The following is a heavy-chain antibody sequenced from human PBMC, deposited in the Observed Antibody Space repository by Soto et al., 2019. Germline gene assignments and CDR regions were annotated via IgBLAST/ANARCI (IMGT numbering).Heavy chain of an antibody. D-gene: IGHD1-1*01. V-gene: IGHV3-33*01. CDR2: IWYDGSNK. Sequence: GGSLRVSCAAAGLTFSSYGMHWVRQAPGKGLEWVAVIWYDGSNKYYADSVKGRFTISRDNSKNTLYLQMNSLRAEDTAVYYCARDSAGTDSYYYYYYGMDVWGQGTTVTVSS. CDR3: ARDSAGTDSYYYYYYGMDV. CDR1: GLTFSSYG. J-gene: IGHJ6*02.